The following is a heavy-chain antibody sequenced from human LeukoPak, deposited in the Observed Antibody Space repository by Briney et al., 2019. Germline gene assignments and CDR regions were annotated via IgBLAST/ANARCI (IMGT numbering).Heavy chain of an antibody. CDR3: GRDPNGDYIGAFDM. CDR2: IRCGGGSE. CDR1: GFTFSTYA. Sequence: PGGSLRLSCTASGFTFSTYAMKWVRQAPGKGPEWVSAIRCGGGSEFYEDPVKGRFTISRDNSKNTLFLQMNNMRPEDTAVYYCGRDPNGDYIGAFDMWGPGRMVTVSS. D-gene: IGHD4-17*01. J-gene: IGHJ3*02. V-gene: IGHV3-23*01.